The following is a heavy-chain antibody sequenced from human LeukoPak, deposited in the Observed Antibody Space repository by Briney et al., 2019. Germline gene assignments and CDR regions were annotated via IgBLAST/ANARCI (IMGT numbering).Heavy chain of an antibody. CDR2: INHSGSA. D-gene: IGHD2-2*01. CDR1: GGSFSGYY. J-gene: IGHJ4*02. Sequence: SETLSLTCAVYGGSFSGYYWSWIRQPPGKGLEWVGEINHSGSANYNPSLKSRVTISVDTSKNQFSLKLSSVTAADTAVYYCARRGCSSTSCPIDDWGQGTLVTVSS. CDR3: ARRGCSSTSCPIDD. V-gene: IGHV4-34*01.